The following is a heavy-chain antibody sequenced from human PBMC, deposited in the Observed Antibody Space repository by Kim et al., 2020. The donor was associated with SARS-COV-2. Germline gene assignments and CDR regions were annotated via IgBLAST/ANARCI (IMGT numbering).Heavy chain of an antibody. CDR3: ARCYSGYDYYYYYGMDV. D-gene: IGHD5-12*01. CDR2: IIPILGIA. J-gene: IGHJ6*02. Sequence: SVKVSCKASGGTFSSYAISWVRQAPGQGLEWMGRIIPILGIANYAQKFQGRVTITADKSTSTAYMELSSLRSEDTAVYYCARCYSGYDYYYYYGMDVWG. V-gene: IGHV1-69*04. CDR1: GGTFSSYA.